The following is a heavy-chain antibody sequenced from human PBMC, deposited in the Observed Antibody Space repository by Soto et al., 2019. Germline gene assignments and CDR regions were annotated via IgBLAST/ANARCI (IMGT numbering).Heavy chain of an antibody. CDR1: GGSISSSSYY. J-gene: IGHJ6*02. CDR3: ARHAGYYYGMDV. Sequence: SEALSLTCTVSGGSISSSSYYWGWIRQPPGKGLEWIGSIYYSGSTYYNPSLKSRVTISVDTSKNQFSLKLSSVTAADTAVYYCARHAGYYYGMDVWGQGTTVTVSS. V-gene: IGHV4-39*01. CDR2: IYYSGST.